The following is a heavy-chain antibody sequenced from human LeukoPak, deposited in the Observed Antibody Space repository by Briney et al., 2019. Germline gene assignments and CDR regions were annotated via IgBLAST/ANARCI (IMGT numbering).Heavy chain of an antibody. CDR3: ARDHSSWSGWFDP. CDR1: GFTFSDYY. CDR2: IYYSGTT. D-gene: IGHD6-6*01. Sequence: GSLRLSCAASGFTFSDYYMTWIRQAPGKGLEWIGFIYYSGTTNYNPSLKSRVTISVDTSKNQFSLKLTSVTAADAAVYYCARDHSSWSGWFDPWGQGTLVTVSS. J-gene: IGHJ5*02. V-gene: IGHV4-59*01.